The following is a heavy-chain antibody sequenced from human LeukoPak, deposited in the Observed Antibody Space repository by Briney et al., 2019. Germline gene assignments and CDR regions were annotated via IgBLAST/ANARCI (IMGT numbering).Heavy chain of an antibody. D-gene: IGHD2-2*02. CDR2: IYYSGST. V-gene: IGHV4-31*03. CDR3: ARVVVAPAAILRAFDI. J-gene: IGHJ3*02. CDR1: GGSISSGGYY. Sequence: SQTLSLTCTVSGGSISSGGYYWSWIRQHPGKGLEWIGYIYYSGSTYYNPSLKSRVTISVDTSKNQFSLKLSSVTAADTAVYYCARVVVAPAAILRAFDIWGQGTVVTVSS.